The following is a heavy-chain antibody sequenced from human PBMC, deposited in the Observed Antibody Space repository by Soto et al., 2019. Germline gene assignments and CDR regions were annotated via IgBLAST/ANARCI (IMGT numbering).Heavy chain of an antibody. Sequence: QVRLVESGGGVVQPGRSLRLSCAASGFTFSSYAMHWVRQAPGKGLEWVAVISYDGSNKYYADSVKGRFTISRDNSKNTLYLQMNSLRAEDTAVYYCARDRVWFGELTDAFDIWGQGTMVTVSS. J-gene: IGHJ3*02. CDR2: ISYDGSNK. CDR1: GFTFSSYA. CDR3: ARDRVWFGELTDAFDI. D-gene: IGHD3-10*01. V-gene: IGHV3-30-3*01.